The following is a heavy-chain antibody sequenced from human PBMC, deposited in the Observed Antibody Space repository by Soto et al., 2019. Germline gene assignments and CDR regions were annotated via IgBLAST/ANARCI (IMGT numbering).Heavy chain of an antibody. J-gene: IGHJ6*02. V-gene: IGHV1-69*01. D-gene: IGHD3-3*01. Sequence: QVQLVQSGAEVKKPGSSVKVSCKASGGTFSSYAISWVRQAPGQGLEWMGGIIPIFGTANYAQKFQGRVTITADESPSTAYMELSSLRSEDTAVYYCAREPPYYDFWSGYYTYYYYYGMDVWGQGTTVTVSS. CDR1: GGTFSSYA. CDR3: AREPPYYDFWSGYYTYYYYYGMDV. CDR2: IIPIFGTA.